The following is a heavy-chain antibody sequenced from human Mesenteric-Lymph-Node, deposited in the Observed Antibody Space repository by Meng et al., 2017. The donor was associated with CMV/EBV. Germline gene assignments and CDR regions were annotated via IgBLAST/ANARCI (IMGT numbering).Heavy chain of an antibody. Sequence: GGSLRLSCAASGFTFSSYWMSWVRQAPGKGLEWVANIKQDGSEKYYVDSVKGRFTISRDNAKNSLYLQMNSLRAEDTAVYYCTRVRPYCSSTSCPGGYYYGMDVWGQGTTVTVSS. D-gene: IGHD2-2*01. CDR2: IKQDGSEK. CDR3: TRVRPYCSSTSCPGGYYYGMDV. V-gene: IGHV3-7*01. CDR1: GFTFSSYW. J-gene: IGHJ6*02.